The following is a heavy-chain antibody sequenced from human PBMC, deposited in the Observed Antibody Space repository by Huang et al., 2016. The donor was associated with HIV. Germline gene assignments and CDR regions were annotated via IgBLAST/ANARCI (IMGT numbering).Heavy chain of an antibody. CDR3: AREDVQWLIQGGEYFHH. D-gene: IGHD6-19*01. J-gene: IGHJ1*01. CDR1: GVSMSSHY. V-gene: IGHV4-59*11. Sequence: QVQLQESGPGLLKPSETLSLTCAVSGVSMSSHYGGWIRQPPGKGLEWIANIHHGGSTNYSPSLKRRVTMSIETSKKQLSQTLSSVAPADTAVYYCAREDVQWLIQGGEYFHHWGQGTLVTVFS. CDR2: IHHGGST.